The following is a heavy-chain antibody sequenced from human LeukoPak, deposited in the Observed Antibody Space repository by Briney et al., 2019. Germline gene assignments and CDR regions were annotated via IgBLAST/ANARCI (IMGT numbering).Heavy chain of an antibody. Sequence: PGGSLRLSCAASGFTFSSYAMSWVRQAPGKGLEWVSAISGSGGSTYYADSVKGRFTISRDNSKNTLYLQMNSLRAEDTAVYYCAKGDGRQRFLEWLDFDYWGQGTLVTVSS. CDR2: ISGSGGST. V-gene: IGHV3-23*01. D-gene: IGHD3-3*01. CDR3: AKGDGRQRFLEWLDFDY. J-gene: IGHJ4*02. CDR1: GFTFSSYA.